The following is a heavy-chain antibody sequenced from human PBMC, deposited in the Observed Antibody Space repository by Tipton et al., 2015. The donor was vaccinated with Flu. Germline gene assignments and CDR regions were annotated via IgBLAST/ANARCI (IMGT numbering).Heavy chain of an antibody. CDR2: ISTSGSII. CDR1: GFTFSDYY. D-gene: IGHD3-22*01. J-gene: IGHJ4*02. CDR3: ASEGDTTGLGH. V-gene: IGHV3-11*01. Sequence: SLRLSCAASGFTFSDYYMSWIRQAPGKGLEWLSYISTSGSIIYYADSVQGRFTTSRDNAKNSLYLQMNSLRAEDTAVYYCASEGDTTGLGHGGQGTLVTVSS.